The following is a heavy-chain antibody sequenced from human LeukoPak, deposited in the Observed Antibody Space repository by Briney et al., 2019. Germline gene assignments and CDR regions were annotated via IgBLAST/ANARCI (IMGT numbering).Heavy chain of an antibody. Sequence: SETLSLTCTVSGGSISSGDYYWSWIRQSPGKGLEWIGYISYSGTTYYNPSLKSRVTISIDTSKNHFSLNLSSVTAADTAVYYCARRNAAEAFDIWGQGTMVTVSS. J-gene: IGHJ3*02. CDR1: GGSISSGDYY. CDR3: ARRNAAEAFDI. V-gene: IGHV4-30-4*01. CDR2: ISYSGTT.